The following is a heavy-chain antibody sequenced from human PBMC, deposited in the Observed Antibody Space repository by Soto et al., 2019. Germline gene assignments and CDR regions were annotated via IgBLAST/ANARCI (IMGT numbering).Heavy chain of an antibody. D-gene: IGHD4-4*01. Sequence: QVRLVQSGAEVKKPGSSVTVSCKASGGTFNTYTFSWVRQVPGQGLEWMGSILPILGSLNYAQRFQGRLSITADYSTTTAYMELSSLTSQDTAMYYCTRIPRYSFPTSDPLDNWGQGTLVTVSS. V-gene: IGHV1-69*08. J-gene: IGHJ4*02. CDR2: ILPILGSL. CDR3: TRIPRYSFPTSDPLDN. CDR1: GGTFNTYT.